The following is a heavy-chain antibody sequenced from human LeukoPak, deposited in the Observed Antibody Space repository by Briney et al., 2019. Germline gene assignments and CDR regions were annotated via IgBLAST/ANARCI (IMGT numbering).Heavy chain of an antibody. CDR2: IYYSGST. D-gene: IGHD3-22*01. Sequence: SETLSLTCIVSGDSITSYYWSWIRQPPGKGLEWIGYIYYSGSTNYNPSLKSRVTISVDTSKNQFSLKLSSVTAADTAVYYCASHLDSSGYIFDYWGQGTLVTVSS. V-gene: IGHV4-59*01. CDR1: GDSITSYY. CDR3: ASHLDSSGYIFDY. J-gene: IGHJ4*02.